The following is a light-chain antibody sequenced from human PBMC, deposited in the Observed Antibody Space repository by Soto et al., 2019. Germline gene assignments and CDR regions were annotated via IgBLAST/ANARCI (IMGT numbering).Light chain of an antibody. CDR3: SSYAGNNIHYV. Sequence: QSALTQPPSASGSAGQSVTISCTGTSTDVGGYNYVSWYQQHPGKAPKLMIYEVSKRPSGVPDRFSGSKSGNTASLTVSGLQAEDEADYYCSSYAGNNIHYVFGTGTKVTLI. J-gene: IGLJ1*01. V-gene: IGLV2-8*01. CDR2: EVS. CDR1: STDVGGYNY.